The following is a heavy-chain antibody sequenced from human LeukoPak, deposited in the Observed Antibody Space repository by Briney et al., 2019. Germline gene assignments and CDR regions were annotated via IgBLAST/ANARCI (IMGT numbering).Heavy chain of an antibody. CDR3: ARRASSSSWFYGMDV. J-gene: IGHJ6*02. D-gene: IGHD6-13*01. CDR1: GGSISRYY. CDR2: IHNCGST. V-gene: IGHV4-59*08. Sequence: SETLSLTCTVSGGSISRYYWSWIQQPPGKGLEWIGWIGCIHNCGSTSYNPSLESRVTISVDTSKNQLSLQLTSVTAADTAVYYCARRASSSSWFYGMDVWGQGTTVTVSS.